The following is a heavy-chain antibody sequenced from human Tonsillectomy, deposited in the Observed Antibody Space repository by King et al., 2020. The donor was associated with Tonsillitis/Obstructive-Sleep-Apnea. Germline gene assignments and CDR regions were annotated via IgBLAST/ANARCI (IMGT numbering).Heavy chain of an antibody. CDR1: TFTFSTYW. CDR2: INQDGSEE. V-gene: IGHV3-7*01. CDR3: AGHTGRYMES. Sequence: VQLVESGGDLVQPGGSLRLSCAASTFTFSTYWMNWVRQAPGKGLEWVANINQDGSEENYVDSVRGRFTISRDNAKNSLYLQMNSLRADDTAVYYCAGHTGRYMESWGQGTLVTVSS. J-gene: IGHJ1*01. D-gene: IGHD6-19*01.